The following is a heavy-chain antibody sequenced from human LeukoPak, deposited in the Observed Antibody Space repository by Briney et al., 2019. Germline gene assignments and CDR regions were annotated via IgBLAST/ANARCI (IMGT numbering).Heavy chain of an antibody. Sequence: GGSLRLSCAASGFTFSSYAMSWVRQAPGKGLEWVSAISGSGGSTYYADSVKGRFTISRDNSKNTLYLQMNSLRAEDTAVYYCAKGILIGRYSSGWYSGMDVWGQGTTVTVSS. D-gene: IGHD6-19*01. CDR2: ISGSGGST. J-gene: IGHJ6*02. CDR1: GFTFSSYA. CDR3: AKGILIGRYSSGWYSGMDV. V-gene: IGHV3-23*01.